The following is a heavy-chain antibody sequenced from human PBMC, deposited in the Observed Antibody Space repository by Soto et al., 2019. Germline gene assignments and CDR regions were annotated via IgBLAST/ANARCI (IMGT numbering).Heavy chain of an antibody. V-gene: IGHV4-59*01. D-gene: IGHD3-9*01. CDR1: GGSISSYY. CDR2: IYYSGNT. Sequence: QGRLQESGPGLVKPSETLSLTCTVSGGSISSYYWTWIRQPPGRGLEWIGDIYYSGNTNYNPSLKSRVTISVATSRSPFSLELKSVTTADTALYYCASALSYHDVLTGRGWVYYFDYWGQGALVTVSS. J-gene: IGHJ4*02. CDR3: ASALSYHDVLTGRGWVYYFDY.